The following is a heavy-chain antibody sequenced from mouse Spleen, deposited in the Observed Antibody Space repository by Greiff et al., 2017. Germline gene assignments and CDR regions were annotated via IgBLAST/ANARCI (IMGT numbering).Heavy chain of an antibody. CDR3: NALYDYLLFDY. D-gene: IGHD2-4*01. CDR1: GFNIKDYY. J-gene: IGHJ2*01. V-gene: IGHV14-4*02. Sequence: EVKLMESGAELVRSGASVKLSCTASGFNIKDYYMHWVKQRPEQGLEWIGWIDPENGDTEYAPKFQGKATMTADTSSNTAYLQLSSLTSEDTAVYYCNALYDYLLFDYWGQGTTLTVSS. CDR2: IDPENGDT.